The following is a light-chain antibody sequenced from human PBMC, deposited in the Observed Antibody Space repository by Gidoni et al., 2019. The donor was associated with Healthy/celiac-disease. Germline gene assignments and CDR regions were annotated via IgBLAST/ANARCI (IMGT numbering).Light chain of an antibody. CDR2: DAS. J-gene: IGKJ3*01. CDR1: QSISSW. V-gene: IGKV1-5*01. Sequence: DIQMPQSPSTLSASVGDRVTITCRASQSISSWLAWYQQKPGKAPKPLIYDASSLESGVPSRFSGSGSGTEVTLTISSLQPDDFATYYCQQYNSYSRSFGPXTKVDIK. CDR3: QQYNSYSRS.